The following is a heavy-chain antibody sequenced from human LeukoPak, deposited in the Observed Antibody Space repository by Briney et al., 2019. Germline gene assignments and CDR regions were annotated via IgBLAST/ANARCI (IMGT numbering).Heavy chain of an antibody. J-gene: IGHJ6*02. V-gene: IGHV4-28*01. CDR1: GYSISSNNW. CDR3: ARIGDSSGMDV. D-gene: IGHD3-3*01. CDR2: IYYSGST. Sequence: SETLSLTCAVSGYSISSNNWWGWIRQPPGKGLEWIGYIYYSGSTYYNPSLKSRVTMSVDTSKNQFSLKLNSVTAVDTAVYYCARIGDSSGMDVWGQGTTVTVSS.